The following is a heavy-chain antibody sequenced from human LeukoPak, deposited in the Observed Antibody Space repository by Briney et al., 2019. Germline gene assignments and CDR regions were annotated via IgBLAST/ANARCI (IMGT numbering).Heavy chain of an antibody. D-gene: IGHD3-16*01. CDR2: INHSGST. Sequence: SETLSLTCAVYGGSFSGYYWSWIRQPPGKGLEWIGEINHSGSTNYNPSLKSRGTISVDTSKNQFSLKLSSVTAADTAVYYCARDGLGYFDYWGQGTLVTVSS. V-gene: IGHV4-34*01. CDR3: ARDGLGYFDY. J-gene: IGHJ4*02. CDR1: GGSFSGYY.